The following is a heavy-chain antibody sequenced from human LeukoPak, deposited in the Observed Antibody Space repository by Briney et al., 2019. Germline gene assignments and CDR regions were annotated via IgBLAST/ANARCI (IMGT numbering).Heavy chain of an antibody. CDR3: AKDLNGGYDSGGAYDY. D-gene: IGHD5-12*01. CDR2: ISWNSGSI. V-gene: IGHV3-9*01. J-gene: IGHJ4*02. CDR1: GFTFDDYA. Sequence: PGRSLRLSCAASGFTFDDYAMHWVRQAPGKGLEWVSGISWNSGSIGYADSVKGRFTIPRDNAKNSLYLQMNSLRAEDTALYYCAKDLNGGYDSGGAYDYWGQGTLVTVSS.